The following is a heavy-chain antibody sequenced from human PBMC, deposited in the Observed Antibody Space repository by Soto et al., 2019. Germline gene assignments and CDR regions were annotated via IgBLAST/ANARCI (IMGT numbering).Heavy chain of an antibody. CDR3: ARSYRLVRWCFY. D-gene: IGHD2-8*02. Sequence: PSETLSLTCAVYGGSFSGYYWSWIRQPPGKGLEWIGEINHSGSTNYNPSLKSRVTISVDTSKNQFSLKLSSVTAADTAVYYCARSYRLVRWCFYWGQGTLVTVSS. CDR2: INHSGST. J-gene: IGHJ4*02. CDR1: GGSFSGYY. V-gene: IGHV4-34*01.